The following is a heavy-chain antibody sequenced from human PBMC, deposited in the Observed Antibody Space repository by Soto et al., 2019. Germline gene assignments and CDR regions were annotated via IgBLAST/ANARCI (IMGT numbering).Heavy chain of an antibody. CDR3: ARGRPRITMVRGGLFDP. Sequence: SQTLSLTCAISGDSVSSNSVAWNWIRQSPSRGLEWLGRTYYRSKWYNDYAVSVKSRITINPDTSKNQFSLKLSSVTAADTAVYYCARGRPRITMVRGGLFDPWGQGTLVTVSS. J-gene: IGHJ5*02. V-gene: IGHV6-1*01. D-gene: IGHD3-10*01. CDR1: GDSVSSNSVA. CDR2: TYYRSKWYN.